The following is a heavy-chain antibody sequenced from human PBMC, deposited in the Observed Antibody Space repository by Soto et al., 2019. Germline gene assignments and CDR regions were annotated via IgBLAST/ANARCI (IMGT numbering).Heavy chain of an antibody. CDR3: ARVLCGSSSCHYYFSGMDV. V-gene: IGHV3-23*01. CDR2: ISGSDSST. Sequence: EVQLLESGGGLVQPGGSLRLSCAASGFSFSSYAMNWVRQAPGKGLECVSVISGSDSSTYYADSVEGRFTISRDNSKNTLYLQMNSRRAEDTAVYYCARVLCGSSSCHYYFSGMDVWGQGTTVTVSS. CDR1: GFSFSSYA. D-gene: IGHD6-6*01. J-gene: IGHJ6*02.